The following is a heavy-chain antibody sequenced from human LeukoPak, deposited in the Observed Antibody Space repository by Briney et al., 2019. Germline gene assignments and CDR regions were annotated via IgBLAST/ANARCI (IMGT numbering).Heavy chain of an antibody. D-gene: IGHD4-17*01. J-gene: IGHJ4*02. CDR2: IYYSGST. V-gene: IGHV4-30-4*01. Sequence: SETLSLTSTVSGGSISSGDYYWSWIRQPPGKGLEWIGYIYYSGSTYYNPSLKSRVTISVDTSKNQFSLKLSSVTAADTAVYYCARSDYGKAVFDYWGQGTLVTVSS. CDR1: GGSISSGDYY. CDR3: ARSDYGKAVFDY.